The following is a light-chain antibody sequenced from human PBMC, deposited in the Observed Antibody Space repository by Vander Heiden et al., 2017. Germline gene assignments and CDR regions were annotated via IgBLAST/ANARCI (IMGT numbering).Light chain of an antibody. J-gene: IGKJ1*01. CDR3: RQDYNYPWT. Sequence: AIQMTKSPSSLSASVGDRVTITCRASQSIRNDLGWYQQKPGKAPKLLIYAASSLQSGVPSRFSGSGSGTDFTLTISSLQPEDFATYYCRQDYNYPWTFGQGTKVEIK. CDR2: AAS. CDR1: QSIRND. V-gene: IGKV1-6*01.